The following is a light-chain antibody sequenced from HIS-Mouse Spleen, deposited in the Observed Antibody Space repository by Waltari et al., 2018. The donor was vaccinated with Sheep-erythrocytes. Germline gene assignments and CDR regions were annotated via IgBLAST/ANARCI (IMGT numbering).Light chain of an antibody. CDR1: SSDVGSYNL. CDR2: EGS. J-gene: IGLJ3*02. CDR3: CSYAGSSTPWV. V-gene: IGLV2-23*01. Sequence: QSALTQPASVSGSPGQSITISCTGTSSDVGSYNLVSWYQQHPGKAPKLMIYEGSKRTSGVSNRCSGSKYGNTASLTISGLQAEDEADYYCCSYAGSSTPWVFGGGTKLTVL.